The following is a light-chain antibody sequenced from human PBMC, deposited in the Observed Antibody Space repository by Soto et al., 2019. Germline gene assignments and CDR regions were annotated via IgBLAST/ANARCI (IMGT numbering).Light chain of an antibody. J-gene: IGKJ1*01. Sequence: DIQMTQSPSTLSASVGDRVTITCRASQTISSWLAWYQQKPGKAPRLLIYKASILESGVSSTVSGSGSGTEFTLTISSLQPDDFATYYCQQYSNYWTFGQGTKVEIK. CDR2: KAS. CDR3: QQYSNYWT. CDR1: QTISSW. V-gene: IGKV1-5*03.